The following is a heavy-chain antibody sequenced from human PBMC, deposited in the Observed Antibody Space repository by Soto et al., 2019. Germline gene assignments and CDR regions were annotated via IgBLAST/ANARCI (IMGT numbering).Heavy chain of an antibody. CDR2: ISYDGSNK. Sequence: QVQLVESGGGVVQPGRSLRLSCAASGFTFSHYGIHWVRQAPGKGLEWLAVISYDGSNKHYADSVEGRFTVSRENSKNTLYLQMNSLRAEDTAVYFCARYSGKYQGPIDYWGQGTLVTVSS. V-gene: IGHV3-30*03. CDR1: GFTFSHYG. J-gene: IGHJ4*02. D-gene: IGHD1-26*01. CDR3: ARYSGKYQGPIDY.